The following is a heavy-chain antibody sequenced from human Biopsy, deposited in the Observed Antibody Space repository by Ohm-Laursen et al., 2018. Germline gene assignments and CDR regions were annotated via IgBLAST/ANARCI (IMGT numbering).Heavy chain of an antibody. CDR3: ARGMRSSGWPYFDS. J-gene: IGHJ4*02. CDR2: IYSGGNT. Sequence: PSETLSLTCTVSGDSLTSGPENWSWIRQSPGQGPEYIGFIYSGGNTNYNPSLKNRVTMSVDMPKNQFSLKLSSVTAADTAIYYCARGMRSSGWPYFDSWGQGTLVTVSS. CDR1: GDSLTSGPEN. V-gene: IGHV4-61*01. D-gene: IGHD6-19*01.